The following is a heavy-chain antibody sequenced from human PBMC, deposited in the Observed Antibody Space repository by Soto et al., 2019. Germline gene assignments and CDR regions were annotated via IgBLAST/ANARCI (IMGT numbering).Heavy chain of an antibody. Sequence: QVQLVQSGAEVKKPGASVKVSCKASGYTFTGYYVHWVRQAPGQGIEWMGWINPKTGDTHYGQNFQGWVTMTRDTSISTLYMELRRLTSDDTAVYYCARDGGVYGDYDYWGQGTLVTVSS. V-gene: IGHV1-2*04. J-gene: IGHJ4*02. CDR1: GYTFTGYY. D-gene: IGHD4-17*01. CDR2: INPKTGDT. CDR3: ARDGGVYGDYDY.